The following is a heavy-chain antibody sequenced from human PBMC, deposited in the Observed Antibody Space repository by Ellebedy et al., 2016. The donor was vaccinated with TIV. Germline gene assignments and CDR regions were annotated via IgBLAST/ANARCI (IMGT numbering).Heavy chain of an antibody. CDR1: GFSFSRYA. Sequence: PGGSLRHSCAASGFSFSRYAMSWVRQAPGKGLEWVSGIFGSGGGISYADSVKGRFTISRDNSNSMVHLQMNSLRPEDTAVHYCAKDRTSGDGYWVFDQWGQGTLVTVSS. D-gene: IGHD5-18*01. CDR3: AKDRTSGDGYWVFDQ. V-gene: IGHV3-23*01. J-gene: IGHJ4*02. CDR2: IFGSGGGI.